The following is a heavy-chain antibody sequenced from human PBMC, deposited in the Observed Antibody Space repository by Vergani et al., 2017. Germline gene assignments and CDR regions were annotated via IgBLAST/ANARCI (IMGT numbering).Heavy chain of an antibody. Sequence: QVQLVESGGGVVQPGRSLRLSCAASGFTFSSYAMHWVRQAPGKGLEWVAVISYDGSNKYYADSVKGRFTISRDNSKNTLYLQMNSLRAEDTAVYYCARGVGAIDDAIDIWGQGTMVTVSS. CDR1: GFTFSSYA. CDR2: ISYDGSNK. J-gene: IGHJ3*02. V-gene: IGHV3-30-3*01. D-gene: IGHD3-10*01. CDR3: ARGVGAIDDAIDI.